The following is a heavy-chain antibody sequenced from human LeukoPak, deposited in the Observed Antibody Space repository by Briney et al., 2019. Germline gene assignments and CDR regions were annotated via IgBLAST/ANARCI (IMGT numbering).Heavy chain of an antibody. J-gene: IGHJ4*02. Sequence: GGSLRLSCAASGFTVSSNYMSWVRQAPGKGLEWVSVIYSGGSTYYAGSVKGRFTISRDNSKNTLHLQMNSLRAEDTAVYYCARDQAGGSGSLDYWGQGTLVTVSS. CDR3: ARDQAGGSGSLDY. V-gene: IGHV3-66*01. D-gene: IGHD3-10*01. CDR2: IYSGGST. CDR1: GFTVSSNY.